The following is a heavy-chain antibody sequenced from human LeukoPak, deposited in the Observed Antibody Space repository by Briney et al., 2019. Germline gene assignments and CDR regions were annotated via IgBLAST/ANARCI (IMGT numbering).Heavy chain of an antibody. CDR3: AKDIVGGGDDY. CDR1: GFTFSRSR. V-gene: IGHV3-21*01. J-gene: IGHJ4*02. D-gene: IGHD2-21*02. CDR2: ITTSSSYI. Sequence: GGSLRHSCAASGFTFSRSRMIWVRQAPGRGLEWVSSITTSSSYIYYTDSVKGRFTISRDNAKNSLYLQMNSLRGEDTAVYYCAKDIVGGGDDYWGQGTLVIVSS.